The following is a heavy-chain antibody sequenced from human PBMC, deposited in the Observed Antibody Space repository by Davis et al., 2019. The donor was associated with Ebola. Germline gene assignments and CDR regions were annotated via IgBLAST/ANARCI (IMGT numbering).Heavy chain of an antibody. CDR3: ARDGYSNDWGDY. CDR1: GFTFSDYY. D-gene: IGHD6-19*01. V-gene: IGHV3-11*06. Sequence: GESLKISCAASGFTFSDYYMSWIRQAPGKGLEWISYISSRGDYTNYADSVKGRFAISRDNAKNSLYLQMNSLRDEDTAVYYCARDGYSNDWGDYWGQGTLVTVSS. J-gene: IGHJ4*02. CDR2: ISSRGDYT.